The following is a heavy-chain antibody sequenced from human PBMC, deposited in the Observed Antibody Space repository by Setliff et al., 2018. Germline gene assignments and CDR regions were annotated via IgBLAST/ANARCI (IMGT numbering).Heavy chain of an antibody. Sequence: TLSLTCAVSGASISSVNLWSWVRQPPGKGLEWIGEIYHNESTNFNPSLESRVTLSIDKSKNEFSLKLSSVTAADTAVYYCARLGGSSGSGGFYYYYYYMDVWGKGTTVTVSS. V-gene: IGHV4-4*02. CDR1: GASISSVNL. CDR3: ARLGGSSGSGGFYYYYYYMDV. J-gene: IGHJ6*03. D-gene: IGHD3-22*01. CDR2: IYHNEST.